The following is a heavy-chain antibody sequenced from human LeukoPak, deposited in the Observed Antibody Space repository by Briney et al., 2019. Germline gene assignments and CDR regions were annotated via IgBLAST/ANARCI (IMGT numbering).Heavy chain of an antibody. CDR2: IYYSGST. J-gene: IGHJ6*02. D-gene: IGHD6-19*01. CDR1: GGSISSYY. V-gene: IGHV4-59*08. Sequence: SETLSPTCTVSGGSISSYYWSWIRQPPGKGLEWIGYIYYSGSTNYNPSLKSRVTISVDTSKNQFSLKLSSVTAADTAVYYCARGSYSSGWQTFYYYYGMDVWGQGTTVTVSS. CDR3: ARGSYSSGWQTFYYYYGMDV.